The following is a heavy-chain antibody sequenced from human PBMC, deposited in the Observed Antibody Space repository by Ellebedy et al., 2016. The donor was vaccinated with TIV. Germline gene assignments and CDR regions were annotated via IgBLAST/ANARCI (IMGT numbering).Heavy chain of an antibody. D-gene: IGHD6-19*01. CDR2: IWYDGSNK. CDR3: AKIGVAGAAN. V-gene: IGHV3-33*06. J-gene: IGHJ4*02. CDR1: GFTFSSYG. Sequence: GESLKISCAASGFTFSSYGKHWVRQAPGKGLEWVAVIWYDGSNKYYADSVKGRFTISRDNSKNTLYLQMNSLRVEDTAMYYCAKIGVAGAANWGQGTLVTVSS.